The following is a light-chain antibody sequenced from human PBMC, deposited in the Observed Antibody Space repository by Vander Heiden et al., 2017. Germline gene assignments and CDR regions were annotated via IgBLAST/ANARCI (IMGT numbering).Light chain of an antibody. Sequence: DIVMTQSPDSLAVSLGERATINCKSSQSVLYSSNNKNYLAWYQQKPGQPPKLLIYWASTRESGVPDRISGSGSGTDFTLTISSLQAEDVAVYYCQQYYSTSFTFGPGTKVDIK. J-gene: IGKJ3*01. CDR3: QQYYSTSFT. CDR2: WAS. V-gene: IGKV4-1*01. CDR1: QSVLYSSNNKNY.